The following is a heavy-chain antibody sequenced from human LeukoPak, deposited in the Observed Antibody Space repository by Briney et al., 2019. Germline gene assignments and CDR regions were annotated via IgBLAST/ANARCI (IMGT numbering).Heavy chain of an antibody. V-gene: IGHV3-23*01. CDR2: ISGSGGGT. J-gene: IGHJ4*02. Sequence: PGGSLRLSCAASGFTFSNYAMSWVRQAPGKALDWVSTISGSGGGTYYADSVKGRFTISRDNSKNTLHLQMNSLRAEDTAIYYCAKRIGSCNSISCLYFDHWGQGALVTVSS. CDR1: GFTFSNYA. CDR3: AKRIGSCNSISCLYFDH. D-gene: IGHD2-2*01.